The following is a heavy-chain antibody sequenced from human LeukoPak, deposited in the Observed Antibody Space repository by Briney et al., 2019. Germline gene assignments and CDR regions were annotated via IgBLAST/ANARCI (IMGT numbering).Heavy chain of an antibody. CDR1: GFTFRNYV. J-gene: IGHJ4*02. CDR2: TSSDLNVK. CDR3: AKDPIRGVVPAALWWDPHYFDY. D-gene: IGHD2-2*01. V-gene: IGHV3-30*18. Sequence: PGGSLRLSCAASGFTFRNYVIHWVRQAPGKGLEWVAVTSSDLNVKLYADSVKGRFTISRDNSKNTLYLQMNSLRAEDTAVYYCAKDPIRGVVPAALWWDPHYFDYWGQGTLVTVSS.